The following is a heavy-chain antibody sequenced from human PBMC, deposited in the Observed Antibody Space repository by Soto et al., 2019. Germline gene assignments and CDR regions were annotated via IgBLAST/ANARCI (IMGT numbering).Heavy chain of an antibody. CDR3: ASRHISSGYVYY. D-gene: IGHD5-12*01. J-gene: IGHJ4*02. V-gene: IGHV4-39*01. Sequence: SETLSLTCTVSGGSISSSSYYWGWIRQPPGKGLEWIGSIYYSGSTYYNPSLKSRVTISVDTSKNQFSLKLSSVTAADTAVYYCASRHISSGYVYYWGQGTLVTVSS. CDR2: IYYSGST. CDR1: GGSISSSSYY.